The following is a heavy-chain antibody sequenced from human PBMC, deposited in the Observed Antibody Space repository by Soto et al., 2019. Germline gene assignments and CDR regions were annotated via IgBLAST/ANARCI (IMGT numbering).Heavy chain of an antibody. J-gene: IGHJ6*02. CDR2: IIPIFGTA. D-gene: IGHD3-9*01. Sequence: ASVKVSCKASGGTFSSYAISWVRQAPGQGLEWMGGIIPIFGTANYAQKFQGRVTITADESTSTAYMELSSLRSEDTAVYYCATGYDILTGYHKKSPRAQADHREYYYGMDVWGQGTTVTVSS. CDR3: ATGYDILTGYHKKSPRAQADHREYYYGMDV. V-gene: IGHV1-69*13. CDR1: GGTFSSYA.